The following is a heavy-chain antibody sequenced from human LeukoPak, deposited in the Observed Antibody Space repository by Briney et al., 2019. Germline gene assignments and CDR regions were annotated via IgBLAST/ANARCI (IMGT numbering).Heavy chain of an antibody. V-gene: IGHV1-8*01. CDR1: GYTFTSYD. J-gene: IGHJ4*02. CDR3: TRETSSRYFDY. CDR2: MNPNSGRT. Sequence: SVKVSCKASGYTFTSYDINWVRQATGQGLEWMGWMNPNSGRTGYAQNFQGRITITRNTSISTAYMELSSLRSEDTAVYYCTRETSSRYFDYWGQGTLVTVSS.